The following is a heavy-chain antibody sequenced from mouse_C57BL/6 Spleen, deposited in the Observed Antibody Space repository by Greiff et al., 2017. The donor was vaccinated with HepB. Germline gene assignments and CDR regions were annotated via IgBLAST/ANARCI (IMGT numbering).Heavy chain of an antibody. D-gene: IGHD2-3*01. Sequence: EVQLQQSGPELVKPGASVKISCKASGYTFTDYYMNWVKQSHGKSLEWIGDINPNNGGTSYNQKFKGKATLTVDKSSSTAYMELRSLTSEDSAVYYCGPNDDGYYVDYWGQGTSVTVSS. CDR3: GPNDDGYYVDY. V-gene: IGHV1-26*01. J-gene: IGHJ4*01. CDR1: GYTFTDYY. CDR2: INPNNGGT.